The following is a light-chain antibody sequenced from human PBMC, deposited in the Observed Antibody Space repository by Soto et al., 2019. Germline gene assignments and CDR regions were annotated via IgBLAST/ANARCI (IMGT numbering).Light chain of an antibody. CDR1: ASNIGSYY. J-gene: IGLJ2*01. CDR3: AAWDDSLSGVV. CDR2: GNN. V-gene: IGLV1-47*01. Sequence: QSVLTQPPSASGTPGQRVTISCSGGASNIGSYYVFWYHQLPGAAPKLLIFGNNQRPSGVPDRFSGSKSGTSASLAISGPRSEDEADYYCAAWDDSLSGVVFGGGTKLTVL.